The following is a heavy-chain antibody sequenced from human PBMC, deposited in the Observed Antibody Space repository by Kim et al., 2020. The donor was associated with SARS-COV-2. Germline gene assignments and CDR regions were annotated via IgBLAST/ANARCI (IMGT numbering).Heavy chain of an antibody. V-gene: IGHV1-3*01. CDR2: INAGNGNT. Sequence: ASVNVSCKASGYTFTSYAMHWVRQAPGQRLEWMGWINAGNGNTKYSQKFQGRVTITRDTSASTAYMELSSLRSEDTAVYYCGATGYDSSDFDYWGQGTLVTVSS. CDR3: GATGYDSSDFDY. J-gene: IGHJ4*02. D-gene: IGHD3-22*01. CDR1: GYTFTSYA.